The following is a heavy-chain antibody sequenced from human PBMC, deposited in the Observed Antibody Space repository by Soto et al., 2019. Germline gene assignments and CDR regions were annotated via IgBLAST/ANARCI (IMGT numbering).Heavy chain of an antibody. Sequence: QITLKESGPTLVKPTQPLTLTCTFSGLSLRPMGGVVGWTGQPPGKALEGLALINWVVNKRYSPSLKSRLTITKDTSKDQVVLTMTNMDPVDTATYYCVQSRCGGDCLQSYSSHSYYGLDVWGQGTTVTVSS. J-gene: IGHJ6*02. CDR3: VQSRCGGDCLQSYSSHSYYGLDV. D-gene: IGHD2-21*02. CDR2: INWVVNK. V-gene: IGHV2-5*02. CDR1: GLSLRPMGGV.